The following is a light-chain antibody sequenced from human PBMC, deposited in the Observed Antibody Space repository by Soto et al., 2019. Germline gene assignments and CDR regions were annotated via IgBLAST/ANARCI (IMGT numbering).Light chain of an antibody. CDR1: SSDVGDYKF. CDR3: SSYAGNNNVV. Sequence: QSALTQPPSASGSPGQSVTISCTGTSSDVGDYKFVSWYQQHPGKAPKLLIYEVSRRPSGLPDRFSGSKSGNTASLTVSGLQADDEVDYYCSSYAGNNNVVFGGGTKVTVL. V-gene: IGLV2-8*01. J-gene: IGLJ2*01. CDR2: EVS.